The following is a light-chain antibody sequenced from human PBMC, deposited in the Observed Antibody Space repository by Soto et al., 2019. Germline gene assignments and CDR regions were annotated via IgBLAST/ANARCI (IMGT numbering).Light chain of an antibody. Sequence: ALTQPASVSGSPGQSITISCTGTSTDVGGHYYVSWYQQHPGKAPKLIIYDVTDRPSGVSHRFSGSKSGNTASLTISGLQAEDEADYYCTSYTSTNSYVAVGGGTKVTVL. J-gene: IGLJ2*01. CDR1: STDVGGHYY. V-gene: IGLV2-14*03. CDR2: DVT. CDR3: TSYTSTNSYVA.